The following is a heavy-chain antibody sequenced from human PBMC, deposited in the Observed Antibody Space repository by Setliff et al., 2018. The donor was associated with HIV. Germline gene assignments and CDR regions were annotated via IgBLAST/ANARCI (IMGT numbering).Heavy chain of an antibody. CDR1: GGSVTSGGHY. Sequence: PSETLSLTCTVSGGSVTSGGHYWSWIRQQPGKAPEWIGYIHYTGSNFYNPSPTDRLTISVEKNQFSLKLSYVTAADTAVYYCARGGNSRAAWFDSWGQGTLVTVSS. CDR2: IHYTGSN. J-gene: IGHJ5*01. D-gene: IGHD5-12*01. V-gene: IGHV4-31*03. CDR3: ARGGNSRAAWFDS.